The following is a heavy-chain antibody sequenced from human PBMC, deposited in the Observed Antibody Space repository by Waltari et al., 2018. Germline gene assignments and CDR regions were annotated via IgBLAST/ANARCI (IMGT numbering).Heavy chain of an antibody. D-gene: IGHD1-26*01. V-gene: IGHV3-30*02. CDR3: SKSGSYRYYYYYMDV. CDR2: IRYDGSNK. Sequence: VQEVESGEGVVQHGGSMRLSCAASGIIFSTWGMHWVRQAPGKGLEWVAFIRYDGSNKYADSVKGRFTISRDNSKNTLYLQRNSLRAEDTAVYYCSKSGSYRYYYYYMDVWGKGTTVTISS. J-gene: IGHJ6*03. CDR1: GIIFSTWG.